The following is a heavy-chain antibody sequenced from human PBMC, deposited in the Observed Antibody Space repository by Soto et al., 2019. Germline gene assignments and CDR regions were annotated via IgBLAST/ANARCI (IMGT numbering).Heavy chain of an antibody. J-gene: IGHJ1*01. CDR3: TCHGVQDCYDTSRYG. CDR2: IIPIFGTT. D-gene: IGHD3-22*01. CDR1: GGTFSNYA. Sequence: QVQLVQSGAEVKKPGSSVKVSCKASGGTFSNYALSWVQQAPGQGLEWMGDIIPIFGTTNNAQKFQGRVTITADEAATTALMEVNTLRSEDAAGCFWTCHGVQDCYDTSRYGWCQGTLVSVSS. V-gene: IGHV1-69*12.